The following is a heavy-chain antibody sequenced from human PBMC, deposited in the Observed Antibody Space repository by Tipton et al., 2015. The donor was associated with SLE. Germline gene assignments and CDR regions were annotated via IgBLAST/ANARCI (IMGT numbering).Heavy chain of an antibody. Sequence: TLSLTCAVYGGSFSGYYWSWIRQPPGKGLEWIGYIYYRGSTNYNPSLKSRVTISVDTSKNQFSLKLSSVTAADTAVYYCARGLREQWLVPPTLGYWGQGTLVTVSS. CDR3: ARGLREQWLVPPTLGY. J-gene: IGHJ4*02. D-gene: IGHD6-19*01. V-gene: IGHV4-59*01. CDR2: IYYRGST. CDR1: GGSFSGYY.